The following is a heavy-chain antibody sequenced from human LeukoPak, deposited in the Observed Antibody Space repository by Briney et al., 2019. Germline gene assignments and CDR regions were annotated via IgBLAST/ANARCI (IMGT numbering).Heavy chain of an antibody. CDR2: IYTSGST. D-gene: IGHD2-2*03. V-gene: IGHV4-61*02. Sequence: SETLSLTCTVSGGSTSSASYCWSWIRQPAGKGLEWIGRIYTSGSTNYNPSLKSRVTISVDTSKNQFSLKLSSVTAADTAVYYCARALDIVVVRQYYYYMDVWGKGTTVTVSS. CDR1: GGSTSSASYC. CDR3: ARALDIVVVRQYYYYMDV. J-gene: IGHJ6*03.